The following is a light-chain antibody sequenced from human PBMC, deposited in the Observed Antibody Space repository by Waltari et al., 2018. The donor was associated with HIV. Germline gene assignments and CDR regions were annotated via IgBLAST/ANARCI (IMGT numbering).Light chain of an antibody. Sequence: DIVMTQSPDSLAVSLGERATINCKSSQRVLSSSNNKNYLAWYQQKPGQPPKLIIYWASTRESGVPDRFSGSGSGTDFALTISSLQAEDVAVYYCQEFYSNHLSFGPGTKVEIK. CDR1: QRVLSSSNNKNY. V-gene: IGKV4-1*01. CDR3: QEFYSNHLS. J-gene: IGKJ3*01. CDR2: WAS.